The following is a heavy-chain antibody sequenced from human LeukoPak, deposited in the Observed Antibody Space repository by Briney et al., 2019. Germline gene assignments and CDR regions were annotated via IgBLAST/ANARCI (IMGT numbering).Heavy chain of an antibody. Sequence: SETLYLTCTVSGGSISSGDYYWSWIRQPPGKGRVWIGYIYYSGSTYYNPSLKSRVTISVDTSKNQFSLKLSSVTAADTAVYYCARAYGDSGHFQHWGQGTLVTVSS. CDR1: GGSISSGDYY. D-gene: IGHD4-17*01. CDR3: ARAYGDSGHFQH. CDR2: IYYSGST. J-gene: IGHJ1*01. V-gene: IGHV4-30-4*08.